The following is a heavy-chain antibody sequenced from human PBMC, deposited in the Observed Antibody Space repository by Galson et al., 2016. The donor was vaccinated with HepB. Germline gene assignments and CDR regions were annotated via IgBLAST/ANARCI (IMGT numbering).Heavy chain of an antibody. V-gene: IGHV2-70*04. J-gene: IGHJ4*02. D-gene: IGHD3-9*01. CDR1: GFSLSSVGMR. Sequence: ALVKPTQTLTLTCTFSGFSLSSVGMRVSWIRQPPGKALEWLARIDWDDDKVYSTSLKTRLTISKDTSKNQVVLTMTNMDPVDTATYYCVRSLHHSLTSYYAAYFDHWGQGTLVTVSS. CDR2: IDWDDDK. CDR3: VRSLHHSLTSYYAAYFDH.